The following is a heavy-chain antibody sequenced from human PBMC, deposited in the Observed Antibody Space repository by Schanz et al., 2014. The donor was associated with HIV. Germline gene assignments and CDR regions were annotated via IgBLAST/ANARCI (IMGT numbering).Heavy chain of an antibody. Sequence: ARLVQSGAEVKRPGASVTVSCTAAGSTFPDLDVNWVRQAAGQGLEWMAWLNPYSGGRIYAQQFQGRVVMTRDTSISTAYMELSGLTSDDTAVYYCARGLKDYYYALDVWGQGTTVIVSS. V-gene: IGHV1-2*02. CDR1: GSTFPDLD. J-gene: IGHJ6*02. D-gene: IGHD3-16*01. CDR2: LNPYSGGR. CDR3: ARGLKDYYYALDV.